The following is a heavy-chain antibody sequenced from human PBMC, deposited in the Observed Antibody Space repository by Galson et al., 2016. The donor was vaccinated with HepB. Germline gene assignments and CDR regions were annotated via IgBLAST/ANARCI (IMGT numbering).Heavy chain of an antibody. CDR1: GFTFGSYG. V-gene: IGHV3-30*18. CDR3: AKSPLMFFGELLGYFQH. Sequence: SLRLSCAASGFTFGSYGMHWVRQAPGKGLEWVAVISYDASKKHYADSVKGRFTISRDKSMNTLYLQMNSLRAEDTAVYYCAKSPLMFFGELLGYFQHWGQGTLVTVSS. D-gene: IGHD3-10*01. J-gene: IGHJ1*01. CDR2: ISYDASKK.